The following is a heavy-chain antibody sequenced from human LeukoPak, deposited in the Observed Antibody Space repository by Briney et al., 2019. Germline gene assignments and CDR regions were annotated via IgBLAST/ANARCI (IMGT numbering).Heavy chain of an antibody. D-gene: IGHD4-23*01. CDR3: ARHLDGGNFGY. J-gene: IGHJ4*02. CDR2: ISYDGSNK. Sequence: PGGSLRLSCAASGFTFSSYAMHWVRQAPGKGLEWVAVISYDGSNKYYADSVKGRFTISRDNSKNTLYLQMNSLRAEDTAVYYCARHLDGGNFGYWGQGTLVTVSS. V-gene: IGHV3-30*04. CDR1: GFTFSSYA.